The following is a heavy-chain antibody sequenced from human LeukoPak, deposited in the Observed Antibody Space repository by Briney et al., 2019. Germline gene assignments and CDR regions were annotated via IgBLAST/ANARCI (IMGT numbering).Heavy chain of an antibody. J-gene: IGHJ4*02. D-gene: IGHD5-12*01. CDR2: IRSKAYGGTT. CDR3: AKGRPPGVIMAGRGGFDY. CDR1: GFTFGDYA. Sequence: GGSLRLSCTASGFTFGDYAMSWVRQAPGKGLEWVGFIRSKAYGGTTEYAASVKGRFTISRDDSKSIAYLQMNSLRAEDTAVYYCAKGRPPGVIMAGRGGFDYWGQGTLVTVSS. V-gene: IGHV3-49*04.